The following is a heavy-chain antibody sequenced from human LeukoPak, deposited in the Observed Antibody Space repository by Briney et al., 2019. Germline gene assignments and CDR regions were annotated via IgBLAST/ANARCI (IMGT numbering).Heavy chain of an antibody. Sequence: SETLSLTCTVSGYFISSGYYWGWIRQPPGKGLQWIGSIHHSGSTYYNPSLKSRVTISVDTSKNQFSLKLSSVTAADTAVYYCAILGVRGSFWRNDAFDIWGQGTMVTVSS. CDR3: AILGVRGSFWRNDAFDI. V-gene: IGHV4-38-2*02. D-gene: IGHD3-10*01. CDR1: GYFISSGYY. J-gene: IGHJ3*02. CDR2: IHHSGST.